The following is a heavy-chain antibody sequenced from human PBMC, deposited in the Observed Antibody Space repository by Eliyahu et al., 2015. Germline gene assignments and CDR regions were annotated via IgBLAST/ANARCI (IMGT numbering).Heavy chain of an antibody. CDR1: GFXFXXXX. D-gene: IGHD3-10*01. V-gene: IGHV3-23*01. CDR2: ISGSGGST. J-gene: IGHJ6*03. Sequence: EVQLLESGGGLVQPGGSLRLSCXASGFXFXXXXXSWVRQAPGKGLEGVSAISGSGGSTYYADSVKGRFTISRDNSKNTLYLQMNSLRAEDTAVYYCAKVGYYGSGSQYYYYMDVWGKGTTVTVSS. CDR3: AKVGYYGSGSQYYYYMDV.